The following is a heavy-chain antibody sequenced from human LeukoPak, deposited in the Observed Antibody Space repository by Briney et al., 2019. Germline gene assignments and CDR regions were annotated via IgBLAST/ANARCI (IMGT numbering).Heavy chain of an antibody. J-gene: IGHJ4*02. D-gene: IGHD2-21*01. CDR3: AKDFRIGYSAHFDY. CDR2: IYSGGST. Sequence: GGSLRLSCAASGFTVSSNYMSWVRQAPGKGLEWVSVIYSGGSTYYADSVKGRFTISRDNSKNTLYLQMNSLRAEDTAVYYCAKDFRIGYSAHFDYWGQGALVTVSS. CDR1: GFTVSSNY. V-gene: IGHV3-53*01.